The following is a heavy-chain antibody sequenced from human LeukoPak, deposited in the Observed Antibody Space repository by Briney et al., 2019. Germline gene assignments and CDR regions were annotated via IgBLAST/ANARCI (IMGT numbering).Heavy chain of an antibody. J-gene: IGHJ4*02. D-gene: IGHD2-21*01. CDR3: AKDFRIGYSAHFDY. CDR2: IYSGGST. Sequence: GGSLRLSCAASGFTVSSNYMSWVRQAPGKGLEWVSVIYSGGSTYYADSVKGRFTISRDNSKNTLYLQMNSLRAEDTAVYYCAKDFRIGYSAHFDYWGQGALVTVSS. CDR1: GFTVSSNY. V-gene: IGHV3-53*01.